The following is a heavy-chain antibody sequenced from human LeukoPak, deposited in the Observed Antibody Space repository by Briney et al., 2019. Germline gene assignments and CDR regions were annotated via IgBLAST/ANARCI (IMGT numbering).Heavy chain of an antibody. CDR1: GFTFNNYW. J-gene: IGHJ4*02. CDR2: INTDGSTI. V-gene: IGHV3-74*01. Sequence: GGSLRPSCAASGFTFNNYWMHWVRQAPGKGLVWVSRINTDGSTINYADSVKGRFTISRDNSKNTLYLQMNSLRAEDTAVYYCARAPSMVRGQYYFDYWGQGTLVTVSS. D-gene: IGHD3-10*01. CDR3: ARAPSMVRGQYYFDY.